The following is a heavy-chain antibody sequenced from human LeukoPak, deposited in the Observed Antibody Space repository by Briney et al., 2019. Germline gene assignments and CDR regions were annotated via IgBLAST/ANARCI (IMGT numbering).Heavy chain of an antibody. CDR1: GGSISSGSYY. CDR3: ARAKYCSSTSCYTPFEF. V-gene: IGHV4-61*02. CDR2: IYNSGIT. J-gene: IGHJ4*02. D-gene: IGHD2-2*02. Sequence: PSETLSLTCTVSGGSISSGSYYWSWIRQPAGKGLEWIGRIYNSGITNNNPSLKSRVIMSVDTSKNQFSLKLSSVTAADTAVYFCARAKYCSSTSCYTPFEFWGQGTLVTVSS.